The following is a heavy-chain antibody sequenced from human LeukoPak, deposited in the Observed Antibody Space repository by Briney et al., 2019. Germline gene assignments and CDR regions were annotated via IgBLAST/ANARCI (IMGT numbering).Heavy chain of an antibody. D-gene: IGHD5-18*01. Sequence: GGSLRLSCTTYGFTFGDHAMSWVRQAPGKGLEGVGFIRSKTYGGTTEYAASVKGRFTISRDDSKSIAYLQMNSLKTEDTALYYCTRGPTQLRLYYGMDVWGQGTTVTVSS. CDR2: IRSKTYGGTT. J-gene: IGHJ6*02. V-gene: IGHV3-49*04. CDR3: TRGPTQLRLYYGMDV. CDR1: GFTFGDHA.